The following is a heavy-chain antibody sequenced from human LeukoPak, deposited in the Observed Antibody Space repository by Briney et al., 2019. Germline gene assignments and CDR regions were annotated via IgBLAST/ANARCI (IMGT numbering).Heavy chain of an antibody. CDR3: AKAPDHRAPNGYFDP. CDR1: GLTFSSYA. J-gene: IGHJ5*02. CDR2: ISGNGDST. V-gene: IGHV3-23*01. Sequence: GGSLRLSCAVSGLTFSSYAMNWVRQAPGKGLEWVSVISGNGDSTHYEEYLKGRFTISRDNSKNTLFLQKNSLRAEDTAVYYCAKAPDHRAPNGYFDPWGQGTLVTVSS. D-gene: IGHD6-13*01.